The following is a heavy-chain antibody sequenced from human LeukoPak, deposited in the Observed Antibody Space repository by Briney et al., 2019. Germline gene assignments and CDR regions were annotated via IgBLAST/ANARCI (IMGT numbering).Heavy chain of an antibody. D-gene: IGHD2-2*01. J-gene: IGHJ4*02. Sequence: GASVKVSCKASGYTFTSYAMHWVRQAPGQGLEWMGRINPNSGGTNYAQKFQGRVTMTRDTSISTAYMELSRLRSDDTAVYYCARLVVPAVPFDYWGQGTLVTVSS. CDR3: ARLVVPAVPFDY. CDR1: GYTFTSYA. V-gene: IGHV1-2*06. CDR2: INPNSGGT.